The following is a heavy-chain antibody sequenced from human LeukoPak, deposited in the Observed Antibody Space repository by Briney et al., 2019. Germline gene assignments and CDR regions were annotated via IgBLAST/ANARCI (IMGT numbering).Heavy chain of an antibody. D-gene: IGHD3-10*01. Sequence: SETLSLTCTVSGGSISSGDYYWSWIRQPPGKGLEWIGYIYYSGSTYYNPSLKSRVTISVDTSKNQFSLKLSSVTAADTAVYYCARGGGPMVRGYYYYYGMDVWGQGTTVTVSS. V-gene: IGHV4-30-4*01. CDR3: ARGGGPMVRGYYYYYGMDV. CDR1: GGSISSGDYY. CDR2: IYYSGST. J-gene: IGHJ6*02.